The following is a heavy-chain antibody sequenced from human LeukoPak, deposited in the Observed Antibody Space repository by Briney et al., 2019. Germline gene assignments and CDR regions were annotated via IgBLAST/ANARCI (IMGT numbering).Heavy chain of an antibody. D-gene: IGHD6-19*01. CDR2: IISIFGTA. Sequence: ASVKVSCKASGGTFSSYAISWVRQAPGQGLEWMGGIISIFGTANYAQKFQGRVTITADESTSTAYMELSSLRSEDTAVYYCARGMQWLDMYYFDYWGQGTLVTVSS. CDR3: ARGMQWLDMYYFDY. J-gene: IGHJ4*02. CDR1: GGTFSSYA. V-gene: IGHV1-69*01.